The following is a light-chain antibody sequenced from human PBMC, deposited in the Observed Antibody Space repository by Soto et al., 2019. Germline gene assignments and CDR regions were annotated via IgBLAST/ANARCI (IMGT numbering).Light chain of an antibody. Sequence: EIVLTQSPGTLSLSPGERATLSCRASQSVRINVAWYQQKNGQAPRLLVYGASTRASGIPDRFSGSGSGTEFTLTISSLESEDFAVYYCQQYNNWPRTFGQGTKVDIK. J-gene: IGKJ1*01. CDR1: QSVRIN. CDR3: QQYNNWPRT. V-gene: IGKV3-15*01. CDR2: GAS.